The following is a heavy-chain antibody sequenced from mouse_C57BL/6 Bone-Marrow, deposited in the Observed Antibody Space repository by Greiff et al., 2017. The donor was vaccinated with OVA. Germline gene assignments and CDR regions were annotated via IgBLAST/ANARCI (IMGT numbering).Heavy chain of an antibody. CDR1: GYTFTSYW. J-gene: IGHJ2*01. CDR2: IDPSDSYT. V-gene: IGHV1-69*01. CDR3: ARPELTGYFDY. Sequence: QVQLQQPGAELVMPGASVKLSCKASGYTFTSYWMYWVKQRPGQGLEWIGEIDPSDSYTNYNQKFKGKSTLTVDKSSSTAYMQLSSLTSEDSAVYYCARPELTGYFDYWGQGTTLTVSS. D-gene: IGHD4-1*01.